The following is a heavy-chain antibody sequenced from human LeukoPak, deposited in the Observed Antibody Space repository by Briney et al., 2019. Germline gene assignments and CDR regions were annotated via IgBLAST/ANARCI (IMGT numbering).Heavy chain of an antibody. J-gene: IGHJ4*01. CDR2: IYYSGSA. CDR3: ERRGGGSHFSGSEIYHLLPSYFTY. V-gene: IGHV4-31*03. CDR1: GASISSGGYF. Sequence: SEALSLTCTVPGASISSGGYFRNWIRLLPGKGLEWIGHIYYSGSAAYNPSLKSRVAISVDTTKKQFSLRLTSVTATDTAVYDCERRGGGSHFSGSEIYHLLPSYFTYGGQGSLVTVSS. D-gene: IGHD3-10*01.